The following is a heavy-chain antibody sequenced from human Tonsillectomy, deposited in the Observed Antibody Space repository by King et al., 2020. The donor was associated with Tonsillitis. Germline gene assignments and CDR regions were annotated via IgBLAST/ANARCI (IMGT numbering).Heavy chain of an antibody. Sequence: VQLVESGGGVVQPGRSLRLSCAASGFTFSSYVMHWVRQAPGKGLEWVAVISYDGSNKYYADSVKGRFTISRDNSKNTLYLQMNSLRAEDTAVYYCAKDRIAAAEYFDYWGQGTLVTVSS. CDR2: ISYDGSNK. CDR3: AKDRIAAAEYFDY. V-gene: IGHV3-30*18. J-gene: IGHJ4*02. CDR1: GFTFSSYV. D-gene: IGHD6-13*01.